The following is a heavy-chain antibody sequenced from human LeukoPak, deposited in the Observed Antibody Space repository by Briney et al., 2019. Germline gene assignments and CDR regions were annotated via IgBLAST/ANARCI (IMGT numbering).Heavy chain of an antibody. D-gene: IGHD1-14*01. V-gene: IGHV3-7*01. J-gene: IGHJ4*02. CDR2: IKNDGSKK. CDR1: GFTFSSYW. Sequence: GGSLRLSCAASGFTFSSYWMSWVRQAPGKGLELVATIKNDGSKKYYGDSVKGRFTISRDNAKNSLYLQMNSLRAEDTAVYYCARNQRRLDYWGQGTLVTVSS. CDR3: ARNQRRLDY.